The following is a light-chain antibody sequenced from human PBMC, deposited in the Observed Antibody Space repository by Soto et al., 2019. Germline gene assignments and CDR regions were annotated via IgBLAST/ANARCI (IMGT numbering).Light chain of an antibody. J-gene: IGKJ1*01. CDR3: HQHRHWTPWT. CDR2: DAS. Sequence: DIVLTQSPSTLSFSPGERATLSCRASPSVSSFIAWYQQKPGQAPRPLIYDASNTATGIPARFSGSGSGTDFTLTLSNLEPEDFAVYYCHQHRHWTPWTFGQGTKVDIK. CDR1: PSVSSF. V-gene: IGKV3-11*01.